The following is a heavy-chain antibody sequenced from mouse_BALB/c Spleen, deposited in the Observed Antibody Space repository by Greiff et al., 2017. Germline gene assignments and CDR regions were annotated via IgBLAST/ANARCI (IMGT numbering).Heavy chain of an antibody. V-gene: IGHV1S81*02. D-gene: IGHD1-1*02. CDR1: GYTFTSYY. Sequence: QVQLQQPGAELVKPGASVKLSCTASGYTFTSYYMYWVKQRPGKGLEWIGGINPSNGGTNFNEKFKSKATMAVDKSYSTAYMQLSSLTSEDSAVYYCTPVLWTPAWFAYWGQGTLVTVSA. CDR3: TPVLWTPAWFAY. CDR2: INPSNGGT. J-gene: IGHJ3*01.